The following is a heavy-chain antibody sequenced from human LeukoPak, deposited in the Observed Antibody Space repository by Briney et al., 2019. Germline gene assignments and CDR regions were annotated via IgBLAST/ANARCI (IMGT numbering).Heavy chain of an antibody. D-gene: IGHD4-11*01. V-gene: IGHV4-30-4*08. Sequence: PSQTLSLTCTVSGGSLSSGGYYWSWIRQPPGKGLEWIGYIYYSGSTYYNPSLKSRVTISVDTSKNQFSLKLSSVTAADTAVYYCARLLYRYYFDYWGQGTLVTVSS. J-gene: IGHJ4*02. CDR3: ARLLYRYYFDY. CDR1: GGSLSSGGYY. CDR2: IYYSGST.